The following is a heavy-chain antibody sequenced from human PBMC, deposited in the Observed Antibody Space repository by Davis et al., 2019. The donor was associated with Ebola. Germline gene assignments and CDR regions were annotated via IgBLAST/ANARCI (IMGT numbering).Heavy chain of an antibody. CDR3: ARVRGGYYGRMGWFDP. V-gene: IGHV4-34*01. CDR1: GGSFSGYY. J-gene: IGHJ5*02. Sequence: SETLSLTCAVYGGSFSGYYWSWIRQPPGKGLEWIGEINHSGSTNYNPSLKSRVTISVDTSKNQFSLKLSSVTAADTAVYYWARVRGGYYGRMGWFDPWGQGPLVTVSS. CDR2: INHSGST. D-gene: IGHD1-26*01.